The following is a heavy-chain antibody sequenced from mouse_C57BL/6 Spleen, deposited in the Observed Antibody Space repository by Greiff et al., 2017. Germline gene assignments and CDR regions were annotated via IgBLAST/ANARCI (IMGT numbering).Heavy chain of an antibody. D-gene: IGHD4-1*01. CDR1: GFSFNTYA. J-gene: IGHJ2*01. CDR3: VRHPGTGFDY. CDR2: IRSKSNNYAT. V-gene: IGHV10-1*01. Sequence: EVQRVESGGGLVQPKGSLKLSCAASGFSFNTYAMNWVRQAPGKGLEWVARIRSKSNNYATYYADSVKDRFTISRDDSESMLYLQMNNLKTEDTAMYYCVRHPGTGFDYWGQGTTLTVSS.